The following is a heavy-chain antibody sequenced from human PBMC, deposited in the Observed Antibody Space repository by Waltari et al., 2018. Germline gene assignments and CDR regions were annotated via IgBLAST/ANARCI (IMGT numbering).Heavy chain of an antibody. CDR2: ILSDGSNE. CDR3: ARGSYRSGCDF. D-gene: IGHD6-19*01. J-gene: IGHJ4*02. Sequence: QLVGSGGGVVQPGGSLRLSCAASGFTFRNYGMHWVRQSPGKGLEWVAVILSDGSNEYYADSVKGRFTISRDNSKNTLYLQMNSLRVQDTAVYYCARGSYRSGCDFWGQGTQVTVSS. CDR1: GFTFRNYG. V-gene: IGHV3-30*03.